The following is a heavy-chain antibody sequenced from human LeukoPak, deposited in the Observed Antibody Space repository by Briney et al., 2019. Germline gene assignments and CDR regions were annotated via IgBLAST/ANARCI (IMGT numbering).Heavy chain of an antibody. CDR1: GGTFSSYA. J-gene: IGHJ4*02. Sequence: SVKVSCKASGGTFSSYASSWVRQAPGQGLKWMGGIIPIFGTTYYAQKFQGRVTVATDKSTGTAYMELSGLRSEDTAVYYCARGEGYSYGPVKYWGQGTLVTVSS. CDR2: IIPIFGTT. D-gene: IGHD5-18*01. CDR3: ARGEGYSYGPVKY. V-gene: IGHV1-69*05.